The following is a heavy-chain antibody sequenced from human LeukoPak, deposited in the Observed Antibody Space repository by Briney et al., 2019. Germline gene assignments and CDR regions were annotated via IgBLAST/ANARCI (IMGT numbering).Heavy chain of an antibody. CDR3: ARGREIHGGSDTKLDDY. CDR1: GYSFTDYY. J-gene: IGHJ4*02. D-gene: IGHD3-10*01. Sequence: ASVKVSCKASGYSFTDYYMHWVRQAPGQGLEWMGWISPRSGDTSYAQKFQGRVTMTRDTSINTVDMDLSGLTSDDTAVFYCARGREIHGGSDTKLDDYWGQGTLVTVSS. V-gene: IGHV1-2*02. CDR2: ISPRSGDT.